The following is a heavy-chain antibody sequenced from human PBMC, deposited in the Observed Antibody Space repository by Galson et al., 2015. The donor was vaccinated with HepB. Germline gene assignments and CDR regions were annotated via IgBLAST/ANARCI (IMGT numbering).Heavy chain of an antibody. CDR1: GYIFSRFG. J-gene: IGHJ4*02. V-gene: IGHV7-4-1*02. CDR3: ARAEGSGYYYVGY. CDR2: INTNTGNP. D-gene: IGHD3-22*01. Sequence: SVKVSCKASGYIFSRFGINWVRQAPGQGPEWMGRINTNTGNPTYAQGFRGRFVFSLDTSVSTAYLQINSQKAEDTAVYYCARAEGSGYYYVGYWGQGTLVTVSS.